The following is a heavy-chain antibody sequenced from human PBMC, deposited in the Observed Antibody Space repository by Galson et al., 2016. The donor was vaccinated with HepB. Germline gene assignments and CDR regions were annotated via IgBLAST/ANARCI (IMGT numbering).Heavy chain of an antibody. Sequence: QSGAEVKKPGESLRISCEASGYSFARFWIGWVRQLPGKGLEWMGIIYPGDSDARYSPSLQGQVTISVDKSINTAYLRWSSLKASDTAMYYCARQPLPRDGRSDLDLWGQGTLVTVSS. CDR2: IYPGDSDA. J-gene: IGHJ5*02. CDR3: ARQPLPRDGRSDLDL. V-gene: IGHV5-51*01. CDR1: GYSFARFW. D-gene: IGHD2-8*01.